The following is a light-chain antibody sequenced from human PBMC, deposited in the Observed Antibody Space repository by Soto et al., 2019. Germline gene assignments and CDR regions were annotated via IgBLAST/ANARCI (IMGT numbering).Light chain of an antibody. CDR2: END. J-gene: IGLJ1*01. V-gene: IGLV1-51*02. CDR3: GRWDSSRITFV. CDR1: SSNIGEYY. Sequence: QSALTQPPSVSAAPGQKVTMSCSGGSSNIGEYYVSWHQQLPGTAPKLLIYENDKRPSGIPDRFSGSKSGTSATLDITGLQTGDEADYYWGRWDSSRITFVFGTGTTVTV.